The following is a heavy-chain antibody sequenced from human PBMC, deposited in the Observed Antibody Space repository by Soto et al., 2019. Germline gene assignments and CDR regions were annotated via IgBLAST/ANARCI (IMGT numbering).Heavy chain of an antibody. J-gene: IGHJ5*02. Sequence: SETLSLTCTVSGGSISTGGHYWNWIRQYPGKGLDWIGYIYHRGTTSYSPSLKSRVTISIDTSKNQFSLKLTSVTAADTAVYYCARDSTVIVGANSGFDPWGQGTRVTVS. CDR2: IYHRGTT. D-gene: IGHD1-26*01. V-gene: IGHV4-31*03. CDR3: ARDSTVIVGANSGFDP. CDR1: GGSISTGGHY.